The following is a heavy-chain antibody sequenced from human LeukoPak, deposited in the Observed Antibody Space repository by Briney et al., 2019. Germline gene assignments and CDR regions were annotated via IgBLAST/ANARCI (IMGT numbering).Heavy chain of an antibody. CDR1: GDSFSSYY. J-gene: IGHJ5*02. V-gene: IGHV4-59*08. CDR3: ARRITMVRGVPIRGSWFDP. CDR2: IYYSGST. Sequence: PSETLSLTCAVYGDSFSSYYWSWIRQPPGKGLEWIGYIYYSGSTNYNPSLKGRVTISVDTSKNQFSLKLSSVTAADTAVYYCARRITMVRGVPIRGSWFDPWGQGTLVTVSS. D-gene: IGHD3-10*01.